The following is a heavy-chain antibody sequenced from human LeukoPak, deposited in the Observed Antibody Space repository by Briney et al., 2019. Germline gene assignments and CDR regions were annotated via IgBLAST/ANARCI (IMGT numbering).Heavy chain of an antibody. CDR2: ISYDGSNK. J-gene: IGHJ6*02. CDR3: ANTWGYGDFIYYYGMDV. Sequence: SGGSLRLSCAASGFTFSSYGMHWVRQAPGKGLEWVAVISYDGSNKYYADSVKGRFTISRDNSKNTLYLQMNSLRAEDTAVYYCANTWGYGDFIYYYGMDVWGQGTTVTVSS. V-gene: IGHV3-30*18. D-gene: IGHD4-17*01. CDR1: GFTFSSYG.